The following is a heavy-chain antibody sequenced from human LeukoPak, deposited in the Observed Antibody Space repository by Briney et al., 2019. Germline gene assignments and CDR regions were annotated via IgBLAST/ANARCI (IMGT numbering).Heavy chain of an antibody. J-gene: IGHJ6*02. Sequence: ASVKASCKVSGYTLTELSMHWVRQAPGKGLEWMGGFDPEDGETIYAQKFQGRVTMTEDTSTDTAYMELSSLRSEDTAVYYCATDSRVPAAITKYYYYGMDVWGQGTTVTVSS. CDR3: ATDSRVPAAITKYYYYGMDV. CDR2: FDPEDGET. D-gene: IGHD2-2*01. CDR1: GYTLTELS. V-gene: IGHV1-24*01.